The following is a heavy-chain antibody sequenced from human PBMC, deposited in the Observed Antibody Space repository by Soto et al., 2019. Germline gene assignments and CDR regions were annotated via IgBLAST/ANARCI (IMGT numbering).Heavy chain of an antibody. Sequence: QVQLVQSGAEVKKPGASVKVSCKASGYTFSSYYIHWVRQAPGQGLEWMGVINPNGGTTGYAQKFQGRVTMTRDTSTCTVYMELSSLRSEDTAVYYCARDLASETGSTYWGEGTLVTVSS. V-gene: IGHV1-46*01. CDR1: GYTFSSYY. CDR2: INPNGGTT. CDR3: ARDLASETGSTY. J-gene: IGHJ4*02. D-gene: IGHD1-7*01.